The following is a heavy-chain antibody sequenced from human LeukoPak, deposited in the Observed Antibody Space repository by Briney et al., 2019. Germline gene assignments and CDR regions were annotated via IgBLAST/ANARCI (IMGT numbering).Heavy chain of an antibody. CDR3: AADLYGSGSYVWFDP. J-gene: IGHJ5*02. Sequence: ASVKVSCKASGFTFTSSAMQWVRQARGQRLEWIGWIVVGSGNTNYAQKFQERVTITRDMSTSTAYMELSSLRSEDTAVYYCAADLYGSGSYVWFDPWGQGTLVTVSS. V-gene: IGHV1-58*02. CDR2: IVVGSGNT. D-gene: IGHD3-10*01. CDR1: GFTFTSSA.